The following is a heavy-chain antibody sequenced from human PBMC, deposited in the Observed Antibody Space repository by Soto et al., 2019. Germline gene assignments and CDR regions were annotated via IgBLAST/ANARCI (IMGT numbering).Heavy chain of an antibody. CDR2: INHSGST. CDR3: ARGGYYYDSSGPNWFDP. J-gene: IGHJ5*02. D-gene: IGHD3-22*01. Sequence: PSETLSLTCAVYGGSFSGYYWSWIRQPPGKGLEWIEEINHSGSTNYNPSLKSRVTISVDTSKNQFSLKLSPVTAADTAVYYCARGGYYYDSSGPNWFDPWGQGTLVTVSS. V-gene: IGHV4-34*01. CDR1: GGSFSGYY.